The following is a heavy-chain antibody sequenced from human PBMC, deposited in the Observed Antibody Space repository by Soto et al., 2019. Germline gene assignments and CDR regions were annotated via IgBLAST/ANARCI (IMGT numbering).Heavy chain of an antibody. D-gene: IGHD4-17*01. Sequence: PSETLSLTCTVSGGSISSGDYYWSWIRQPPGKGLEWIGYIYYTGSTYYNPSLRSRVTISIDTSKNQFSLKLKSVTAADTAVYYCATRTSVTTWVAFDVWGQGTMVTVSS. CDR2: IYYTGST. J-gene: IGHJ3*01. V-gene: IGHV4-30-4*02. CDR3: ATRTSVTTWVAFDV. CDR1: GGSISSGDYY.